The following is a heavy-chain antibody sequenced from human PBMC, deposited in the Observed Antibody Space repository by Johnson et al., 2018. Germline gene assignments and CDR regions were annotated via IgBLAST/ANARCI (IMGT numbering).Heavy chain of an antibody. Sequence: QVQLVQSGGGVVQPGKSLRLSCAASGFTFSNFGMHWVRQVPGKGLEWVATIWSDGSNKYYADSVRGQFTISRDNSKNTLYLQRNSPRAEDTAVYYCARDHEKRALRHAAEYFQHWGQGTLVIVSS. V-gene: IGHV3-33*01. CDR1: GFTFSNFG. CDR3: ARDHEKRALRHAAEYFQH. CDR2: IWSDGSNK. J-gene: IGHJ1*01.